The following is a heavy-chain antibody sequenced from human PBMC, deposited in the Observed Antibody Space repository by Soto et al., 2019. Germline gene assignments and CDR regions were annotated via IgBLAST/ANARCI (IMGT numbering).Heavy chain of an antibody. CDR3: ARHNYGSGSTYFDY. Sequence: SETLSLTCTVSGRSISSGGYYWTWIRQHPGKGLEWIGYIYYSGSTNYNPSLKSRVTIPVDTSKNQFSLKLNSMTAADTAVYYCARHNYGSGSTYFDYWGQGTLVTVSS. D-gene: IGHD3-10*01. CDR1: GRSISSGGYY. CDR2: IYYSGST. V-gene: IGHV4-61*08. J-gene: IGHJ4*02.